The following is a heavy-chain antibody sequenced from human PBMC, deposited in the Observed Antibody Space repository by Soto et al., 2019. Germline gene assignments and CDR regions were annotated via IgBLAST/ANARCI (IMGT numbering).Heavy chain of an antibody. J-gene: IGHJ4*02. V-gene: IGHV4-59*08. CDR2: IYYSGST. CDR1: CGSISSYY. D-gene: IGHD2-2*02. Sequence: SETLSLTCTVSCGSISSYYWSWIRQPPGKGLEWIGYIYYSGSTNYNPSLKSRVTISVDTSKNQFSLKLSSVTAADTAVYYCASLTPAAINYYFDYWGQGTLVTVSS. CDR3: ASLTPAAINYYFDY.